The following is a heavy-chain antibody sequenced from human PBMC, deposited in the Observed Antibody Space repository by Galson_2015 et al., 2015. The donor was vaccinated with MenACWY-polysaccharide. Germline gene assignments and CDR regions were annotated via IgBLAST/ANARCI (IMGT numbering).Heavy chain of an antibody. V-gene: IGHV3-74*01. J-gene: IGHJ4*01. Sequence: SLRLSCAASGFSFNIHWMQWVRQAPGKGLVWVSRISGDRSVSNYADAVKGRFTISRDSAKNTMYLQMNSLRAEDTAVYYCARSGAAGTYHFDYWG. CDR1: GFSFNIHW. CDR2: ISGDRSVS. D-gene: IGHD1-1*01. CDR3: ARSGAAGTYHFDY.